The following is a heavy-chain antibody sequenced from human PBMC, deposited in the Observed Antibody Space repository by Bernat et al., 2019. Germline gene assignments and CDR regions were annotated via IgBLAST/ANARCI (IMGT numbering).Heavy chain of an antibody. CDR3: ASSAGGHYEGAFDI. D-gene: IGHD4-17*01. Sequence: QVQLVQSGAEVKKPGASVKVSCKASGYTFTGYYMHWVRQAPGQGLEWMGWINPNSGVTNYAQKFQGRVTMTRDTSISTAYMELSRLRSDDTAVYYCASSAGGHYEGAFDIWGQGTMVTVSS. J-gene: IGHJ3*02. CDR1: GYTFTGYY. CDR2: INPNSGVT. V-gene: IGHV1-2*02.